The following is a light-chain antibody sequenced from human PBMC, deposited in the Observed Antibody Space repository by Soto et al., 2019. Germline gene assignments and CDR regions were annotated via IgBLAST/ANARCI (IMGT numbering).Light chain of an antibody. CDR2: KVS. V-gene: IGKV2-30*02. CDR1: QSLVHSDGNTY. Sequence: DVVVTQSPLSLPVTLGQAASISCRSSQSLVHSDGNTYLSWFHQRTGQSPRRLTYKVSNRDSGVQDRFRGSGSGTDFTLKISRVEAEDVVVYYCMQGSNGPPFTFGQGTRLEIK. CDR3: MQGSNGPPFT. J-gene: IGKJ5*01.